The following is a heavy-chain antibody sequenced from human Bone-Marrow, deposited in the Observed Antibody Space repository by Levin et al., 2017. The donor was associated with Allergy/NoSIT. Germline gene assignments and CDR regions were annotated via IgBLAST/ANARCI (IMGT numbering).Heavy chain of an antibody. Sequence: GGSLRLSCEASGFRFDDYAMHWVRRRPGKGLEWVSGLNYNGGSLGYADSVKGRFTISRDNAKNVLYLQIDSLRLEDTAVYYCAKADGYSYASDYYFGMDVWGQGTTVTVSS. J-gene: IGHJ6*02. CDR3: AKADGYSYASDYYFGMDV. CDR2: LNYNGGSL. CDR1: GFRFDDYA. V-gene: IGHV3-9*01. D-gene: IGHD5-24*01.